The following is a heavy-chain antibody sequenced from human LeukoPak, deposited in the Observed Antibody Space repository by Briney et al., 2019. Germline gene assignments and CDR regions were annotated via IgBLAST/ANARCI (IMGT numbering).Heavy chain of an antibody. CDR2: ISGSGGST. CDR3: ARGGATRFGY. D-gene: IGHD1-26*01. J-gene: IGHJ4*02. Sequence: GGSLRLSCAASGFTFSSYGMHWVRQAPGKGLEWVSAISGSGGSTYYADSVKGRFTISRDNSKNTLYLQMNSLRAEDTAVYYCARGGATRFGYWGQGTLVTVSS. V-gene: IGHV3-23*01. CDR1: GFTFSSYG.